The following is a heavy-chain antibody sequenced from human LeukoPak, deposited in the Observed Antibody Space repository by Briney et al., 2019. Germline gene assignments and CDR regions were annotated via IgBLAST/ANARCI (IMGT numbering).Heavy chain of an antibody. D-gene: IGHD3-22*01. Sequence: PSETLSLTCAVSGGSISSSNWWSWVRQPPGKGLEWIGEIYHSGSTNYNPSLKSRVTISVDKSKNQFSLKLSSVTAADTAVYYCARKKITMIDFSLDYWGQGTLVTVSS. CDR1: GGSISSSNW. V-gene: IGHV4-4*02. CDR3: ARKKITMIDFSLDY. J-gene: IGHJ4*02. CDR2: IYHSGST.